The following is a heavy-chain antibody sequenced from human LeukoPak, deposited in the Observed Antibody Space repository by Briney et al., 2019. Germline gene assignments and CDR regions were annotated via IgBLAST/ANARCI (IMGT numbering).Heavy chain of an antibody. J-gene: IGHJ4*02. CDR2: ISDSGDRT. CDR3: AKGLGTSGYHDY. D-gene: IGHD3-22*01. Sequence: PGGSLRLFCAASGFPFSNYAMTWVRQAPGKGLERVLGISDSGDRTYYADSVKGRFTISRDNSKNMLYLQMNSLRVEDTALYYCAKGLGTSGYHDYWGQGTLVTVSS. CDR1: GFPFSNYA. V-gene: IGHV3-23*01.